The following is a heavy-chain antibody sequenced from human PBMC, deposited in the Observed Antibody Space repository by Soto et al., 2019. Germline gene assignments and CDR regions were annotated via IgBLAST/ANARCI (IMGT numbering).Heavy chain of an antibody. CDR1: GYTFSNFW. CDR3: ARHGLKATANDY. Sequence: GESLKISCQCSGYTFSNFWIAWVRQLPGKGLEWMGIIYPGDYETRYSPSFQGQVTISADKSISTAYLQWSSLKASDTAMYYCARHGLKATANDYWGQGTLVTVSS. D-gene: IGHD2-21*02. V-gene: IGHV5-51*01. CDR2: IYPGDYET. J-gene: IGHJ4*02.